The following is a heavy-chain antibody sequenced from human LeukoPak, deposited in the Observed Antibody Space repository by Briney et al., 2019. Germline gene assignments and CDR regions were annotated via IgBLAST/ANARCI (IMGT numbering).Heavy chain of an antibody. J-gene: IGHJ4*02. V-gene: IGHV4-59*08. D-gene: IGHD6-13*01. Sequence: PSETLSLTCTVSGGSTSRYYWSWIRQPPGKRLEWLGYIYYSGSTTYNPSLKSRLTMLVDTSKNQISLKLISLTAADTAVYYCARLPGIAAVWGQGTLVTVSS. CDR2: IYYSGST. CDR1: GGSTSRYY. CDR3: ARLPGIAAV.